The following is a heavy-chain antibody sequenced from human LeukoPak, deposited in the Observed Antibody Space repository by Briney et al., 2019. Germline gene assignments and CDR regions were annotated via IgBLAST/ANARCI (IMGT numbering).Heavy chain of an antibody. J-gene: IGHJ4*02. V-gene: IGHV3-21*01. CDR2: ISSSSYI. CDR3: ARDPRSSQGYFDY. CDR1: GFTFSTYS. D-gene: IGHD6-13*01. Sequence: GGSLRLSCAASGFTFSTYSMNWVRQAPGKGLEWVSSISSSSYIYYADSVKGRFTISRDNAKNSLYLQMNSLRAEDTAVYYCARDPRSSQGYFDYWGQGTLVTVSS.